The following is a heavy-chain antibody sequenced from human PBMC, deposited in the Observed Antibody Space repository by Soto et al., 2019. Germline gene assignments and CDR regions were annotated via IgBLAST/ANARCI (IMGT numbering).Heavy chain of an antibody. CDR2: ISYDGSNK. CDR1: GFTFSSYG. CDR3: AKGSGYRPLDY. D-gene: IGHD5-12*01. J-gene: IGHJ4*02. Sequence: PGGSLRLSCAASGFTFSSYGMHWVRQAPGKGLEWVAVISYDGSNKYYADSVKGRFTISRDNSKNTLYLQMNSLRAEDTAVYYCAKGSGYRPLDYWSQGTLVTVSS. V-gene: IGHV3-30*18.